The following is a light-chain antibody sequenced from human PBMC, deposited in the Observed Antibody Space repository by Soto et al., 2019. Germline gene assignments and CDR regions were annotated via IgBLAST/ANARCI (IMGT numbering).Light chain of an antibody. CDR3: QQYGSSPAYT. J-gene: IGKJ2*01. CDR2: GAS. CDR1: QSVSSSY. Sequence: EIVLTQSPGTLSLSPGERATLSCRASQSVSSSYLAWYQQKPGQAPRLLIYGASSRATGIPDRFCGSGSGTDFTLTISRLEPEDFAVYYCQQYGSSPAYTFGQVTTLEIK. V-gene: IGKV3-20*01.